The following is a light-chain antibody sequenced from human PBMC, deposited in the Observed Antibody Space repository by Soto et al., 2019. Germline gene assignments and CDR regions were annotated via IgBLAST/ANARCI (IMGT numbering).Light chain of an antibody. CDR2: DAS. J-gene: IGKJ1*01. Sequence: DILVTQSPSTLSLSPGERATLSCRASQSLSSTYLAWYQQKPGQAPRLLIYDASTRATGIPDRFSGSGSGTDCTLTISRLEPEDFAVYYCQRYGSSPPWTFGQGTKVDIK. V-gene: IGKV3-20*01. CDR3: QRYGSSPPWT. CDR1: QSLSSTY.